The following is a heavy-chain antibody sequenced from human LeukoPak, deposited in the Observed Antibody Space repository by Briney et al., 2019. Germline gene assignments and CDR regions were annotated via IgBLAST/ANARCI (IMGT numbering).Heavy chain of an antibody. D-gene: IGHD2-15*01. CDR2: INHSGST. CDR1: GGSFSGYY. Sequence: SETLSFTCAVYGGSFSGYYWSWIRQPPGKGLEWIGEINHSGSTHYNPSLKSRVTISVDTSKNQFSLKLSSVTAADTAVYYCARGDHCSGGSCYNYFDYWGQGTLVTVSS. CDR3: ARGDHCSGGSCYNYFDY. J-gene: IGHJ4*02. V-gene: IGHV4-34*01.